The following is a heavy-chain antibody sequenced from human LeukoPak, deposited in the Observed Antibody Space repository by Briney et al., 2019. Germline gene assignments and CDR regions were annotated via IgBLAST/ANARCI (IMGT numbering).Heavy chain of an antibody. J-gene: IGHJ4*02. CDR1: GFNFSSYA. Sequence: RSLRLSFAASGFNFSSYAMHWVRQAPGKGLEWVTVISYDGINKYYVDSVKGRFTISRDNSKNTLYLQMNSLRGEDTAVYYCAKDSKIFGVATFFDYWGQGTLVTVSS. D-gene: IGHD3-3*01. V-gene: IGHV3-30*18. CDR2: ISYDGINK. CDR3: AKDSKIFGVATFFDY.